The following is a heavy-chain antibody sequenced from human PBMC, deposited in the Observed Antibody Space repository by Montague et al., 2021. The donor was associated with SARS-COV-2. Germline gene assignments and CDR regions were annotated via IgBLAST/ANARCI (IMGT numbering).Heavy chain of an antibody. V-gene: IGHV3-33*01. Sequence: SRILSFSASGFTFSSYGMHWVRQAPGKGLEWVAVIWYDGSNKYYADSVKGRFTISRDNSRNTLYLQMNSLRAEDTAVYYCAREEVWDSSGYHIDYWCQGTLVTVSS. J-gene: IGHJ4*02. CDR1: GFTFSSYG. CDR2: IWYDGSNK. CDR3: AREEVWDSSGYHIDY. D-gene: IGHD3-22*01.